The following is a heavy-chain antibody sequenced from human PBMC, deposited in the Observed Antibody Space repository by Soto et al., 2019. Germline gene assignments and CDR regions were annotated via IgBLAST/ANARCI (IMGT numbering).Heavy chain of an antibody. CDR1: GGSFRGYY. J-gene: IGHJ4*02. CDR2: INQSGST. Sequence: SETLSLNCAVDGGSFRGYYWSWIRPPPGKGLEWIGEINQSGSTNYNPSLKSRVTISVDTSKNQFSLKLSSVTAADTAVYYCARTYSSSWSPFEYWGQGTLVTVSS. V-gene: IGHV4-34*01. D-gene: IGHD6-13*01. CDR3: ARTYSSSWSPFEY.